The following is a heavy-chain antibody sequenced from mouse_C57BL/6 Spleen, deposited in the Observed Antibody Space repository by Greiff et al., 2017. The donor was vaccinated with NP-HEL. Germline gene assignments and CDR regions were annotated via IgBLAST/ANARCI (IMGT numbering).Heavy chain of an antibody. CDR3: ARGTYGYDGYFDV. V-gene: IGHV3-6*01. Sequence: ESGPGLVKPSQSLSLTCSVTGYSITSGYYWNWIRQFPGNKLEWMGYISYDGSNNYNPSLKNRISITRDTSKNQFFLKLNSVTTEDTATYYCARGTYGYDGYFDVWGTGTTVTVSS. CDR2: ISYDGSN. D-gene: IGHD2-2*01. CDR1: GYSITSGYY. J-gene: IGHJ1*03.